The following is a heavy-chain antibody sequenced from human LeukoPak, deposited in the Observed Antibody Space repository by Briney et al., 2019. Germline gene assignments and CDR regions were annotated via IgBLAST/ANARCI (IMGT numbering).Heavy chain of an antibody. CDR3: ARGYYYGSGSYYTVYYYGMDV. J-gene: IGHJ6*02. Sequence: ASVKVSCKTSGYTFTDYGITWVRQAPGQGLEWMGWISGYNGDTNYACKLQGRVTMTRNTSISTAYMELSSLRSEDTAVYYCARGYYYGSGSYYTVYYYGMDVWGQGTTVTVSS. CDR2: ISGYNGDT. D-gene: IGHD3-10*01. CDR1: GYTFTDYG. V-gene: IGHV1-18*01.